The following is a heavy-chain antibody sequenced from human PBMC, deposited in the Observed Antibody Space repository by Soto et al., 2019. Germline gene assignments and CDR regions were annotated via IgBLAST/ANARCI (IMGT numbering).Heavy chain of an antibody. CDR3: ARAVVTTGPYFDY. V-gene: IGHV3-30-3*01. D-gene: IGHD3-22*01. Sequence: QVQLVESGGGVVQPGRSLRLSCAASGFTFSSYAMHWVRQAPGKGLEWVAVISYDGSNKYYADSVKGRFTISRDNSKNPLYLQMNSPRPEDTAVYYCARAVVTTGPYFDYWGQGTLVTVSS. J-gene: IGHJ4*02. CDR2: ISYDGSNK. CDR1: GFTFSSYA.